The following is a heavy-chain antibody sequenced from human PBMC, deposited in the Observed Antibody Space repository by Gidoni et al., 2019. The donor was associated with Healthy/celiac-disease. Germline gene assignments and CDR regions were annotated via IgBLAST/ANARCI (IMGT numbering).Heavy chain of an antibody. CDR3: ARGWDRDGYNSELYY. CDR2: ISDDGSNK. J-gene: IGHJ4*02. D-gene: IGHD1-1*01. V-gene: IGHV3-30-3*01. Sequence: QVQLVESGGGVVQPGRSLRLSCAASGFPFSTYAMHWVRQAPGKGLEWVAVISDDGSNKYYADSVKGRFTISRDNSKNTLYLQMNSLRAEDTAVYYCARGWDRDGYNSELYYWGQGTLVTVSS. CDR1: GFPFSTYA.